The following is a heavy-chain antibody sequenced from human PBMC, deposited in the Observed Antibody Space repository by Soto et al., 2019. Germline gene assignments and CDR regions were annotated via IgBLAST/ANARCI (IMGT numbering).Heavy chain of an antibody. D-gene: IGHD3-22*01. CDR2: INHSGST. V-gene: IGHV4-34*01. CDR3: ARGYYYDIRDGYYFAY. J-gene: IGHJ4*02. Sequence: PSETLSLTCAVYGGSFSGYYWSWIRQPPGKGLEWIGEINHSGSTNYNPSLKSRVTISVDTSKNQFSLKLSSVTAADTAVYYCARGYYYDIRDGYYFAYWGQGTLVTVYS. CDR1: GGSFSGYY.